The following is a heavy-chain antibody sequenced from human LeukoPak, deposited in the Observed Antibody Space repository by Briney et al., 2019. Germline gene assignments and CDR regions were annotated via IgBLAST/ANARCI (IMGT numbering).Heavy chain of an antibody. CDR3: ARDGGSSWYKDAFDI. Sequence: SVKVSCKASGGTFSSYAISWVRQAPGQGLEWMGGIIPIFGTANYAQKFQGRVTITTDESTSTAYMELSSLRSEDTAVYYCARDGGSSWYKDAFDIWGQGTMATVSS. V-gene: IGHV1-69*05. CDR2: IIPIFGTA. J-gene: IGHJ3*02. D-gene: IGHD6-13*01. CDR1: GGTFSSYA.